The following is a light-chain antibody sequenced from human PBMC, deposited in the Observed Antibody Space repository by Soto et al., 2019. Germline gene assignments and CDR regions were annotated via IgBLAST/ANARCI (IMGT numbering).Light chain of an antibody. CDR3: MQALQSPIT. V-gene: IGKV2-28*01. J-gene: IGKJ5*01. CDR2: LGS. Sequence: DIVMTQSPLSLAVTPGEPASISCRSTQSLLNSNGYNYLDWYXQKPGQSPQXLISLGSNRASGVPDRFSGSGSGTDFTLKISRVEEEDVAVYYCMQALQSPITFGQGTRLEIK. CDR1: QSLLNSNGYNY.